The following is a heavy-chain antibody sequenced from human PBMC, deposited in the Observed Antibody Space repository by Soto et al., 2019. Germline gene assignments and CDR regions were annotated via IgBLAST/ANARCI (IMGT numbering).Heavy chain of an antibody. J-gene: IGHJ4*02. V-gene: IGHV4-31*03. CDR1: GGSISSGGYY. CDR3: ARDVDGYSNFDN. Sequence: SETLSLTCTVSGGSISSGGYYRSWIRQHPGKGLEWIGNIYYSGSTYYNPSLKSRVTISVDTSKNQFSLRLSSVTVADTAVYYCARDVDGYSNFDNWGQGTLVTVSS. D-gene: IGHD4-4*01. CDR2: IYYSGST.